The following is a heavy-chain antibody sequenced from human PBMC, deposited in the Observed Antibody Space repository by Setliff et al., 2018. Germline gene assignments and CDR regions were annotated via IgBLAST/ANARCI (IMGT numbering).Heavy chain of an antibody. Sequence: LSLTCTVSGDSMSSYYWSWIRQSPGKGLEWVAIVSYDGRNKYYADSVKGRFTISRDNSKNTVSLQMNSLRPEDTAVYYCARDGPLYDNFWNAPGYMDVWGKGTTVTVSS. CDR2: VSYDGRNK. J-gene: IGHJ6*03. D-gene: IGHD3-3*01. CDR3: ARDGPLYDNFWNAPGYMDV. CDR1: GDSMSSYY. V-gene: IGHV3-30*03.